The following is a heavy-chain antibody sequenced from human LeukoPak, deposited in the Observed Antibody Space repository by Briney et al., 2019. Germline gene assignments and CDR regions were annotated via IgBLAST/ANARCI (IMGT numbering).Heavy chain of an antibody. V-gene: IGHV4-38-2*02. CDR2: IYHSGST. CDR1: GYSISSGYY. D-gene: IGHD4-11*01. CDR3: ARDLNYSGAFDI. Sequence: PSETLSLTCTVSGYSISSGYYWGWIRQPPGKGLEWIGSIYHSGSTYYNPSLKSRVTISVDTSKNQFSLKLTSVTAADTAVYYCARDLNYSGAFDIWGQGTMVTVSS. J-gene: IGHJ3*02.